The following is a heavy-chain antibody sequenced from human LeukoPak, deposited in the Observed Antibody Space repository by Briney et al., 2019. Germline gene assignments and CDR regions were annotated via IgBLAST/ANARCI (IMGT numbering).Heavy chain of an antibody. CDR2: ISWNSGSI. CDR3: AKDKEKGVTAPIWFDP. CDR1: GFTFDNYA. D-gene: IGHD2-21*02. V-gene: IGHV3-9*01. J-gene: IGHJ5*02. Sequence: QPGRSLRLSCAASGFTFDNYAMHWVRQAPGKGLEWVSGISWNSGSIGYADSVKGRFTISRDNAKNSLYLQMNSLRAEDTALYYCAKDKEKGVTAPIWFDPWGQGTLVTVSS.